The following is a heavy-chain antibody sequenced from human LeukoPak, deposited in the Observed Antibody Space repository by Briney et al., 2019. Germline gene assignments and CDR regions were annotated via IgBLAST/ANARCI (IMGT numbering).Heavy chain of an antibody. V-gene: IGHV1-69*13. CDR3: ARDHRSGSFSQFDF. D-gene: IGHD3-10*01. CDR2: IIPIFGTP. CDR1: GGTFSSYA. Sequence: WASVKVSCKASGGTFSSYAISWVRQAPGQGLEWMGKIIPIFGTPNYAQKFQGRVTITADDSTSTAYMELSSLRSEDTAVYYCARDHRSGSFSQFDFWGQGTLVTVSS. J-gene: IGHJ4*02.